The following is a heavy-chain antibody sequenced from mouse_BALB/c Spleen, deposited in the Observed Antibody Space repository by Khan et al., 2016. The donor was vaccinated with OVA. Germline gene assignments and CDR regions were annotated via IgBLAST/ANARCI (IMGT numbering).Heavy chain of an antibody. CDR1: GDSITSGY. D-gene: IGHD1-1*01. V-gene: IGHV3-8*02. J-gene: IGHJ3*01. CDR2: ISYSGTT. CDR3: AVSRYISYAWFAY. Sequence: EVQLQESGPSLVKPSQTLSLTCSVTGDSITSGYWNWIRKFPGNKIEYMGYISYSGTTYYNPSLKSRISITRDTSKNQYYLQLNSVTTEDTATYYCAVSRYISYAWFAYWGQGTLVAVSA.